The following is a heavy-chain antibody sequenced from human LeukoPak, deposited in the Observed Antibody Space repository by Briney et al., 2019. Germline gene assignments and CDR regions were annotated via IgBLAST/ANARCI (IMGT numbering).Heavy chain of an antibody. J-gene: IGHJ5*02. Sequence: SVKVSCKASGGTFSSYAISWVRQAPGQGLEWMGGIIPIFGTANYAQKFQGRVTITADESTSTAYMELSSLRSEDTAVYYCARDLPPRGYGDYGKYPWGQGTLVTVSS. V-gene: IGHV1-69*13. D-gene: IGHD4-17*01. CDR1: GGTFSSYA. CDR2: IIPIFGTA. CDR3: ARDLPPRGYGDYGKYP.